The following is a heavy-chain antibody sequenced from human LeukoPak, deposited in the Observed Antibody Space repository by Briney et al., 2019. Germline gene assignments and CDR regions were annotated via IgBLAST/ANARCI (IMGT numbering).Heavy chain of an antibody. CDR3: ARTTDGAALFDY. Sequence: ASVKVSCEASGGTFSSYAISWVRQAPGQGLEWMGGIIPIFGTANYAQKFQGRVTITTDESTSTAYMELSSLRSEDTAVYYCARTTDGAALFDYWGQGTLVTVSS. D-gene: IGHD6-6*01. CDR1: GGTFSSYA. J-gene: IGHJ4*02. V-gene: IGHV1-69*05. CDR2: IIPIFGTA.